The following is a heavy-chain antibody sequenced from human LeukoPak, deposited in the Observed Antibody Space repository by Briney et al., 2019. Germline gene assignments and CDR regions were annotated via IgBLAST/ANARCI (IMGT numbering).Heavy chain of an antibody. Sequence: PGGSLGLSCAASGFTFRNYVIHWVRQAPGKGLEWVAVAYGDGTDKYYADSVKGRFTISKDLSQNRLYMQMNSLRAEDAAMYYCATGGRFYYDLWGQGTLVTVSS. D-gene: IGHD2-15*01. CDR3: ATGGRFYYDL. CDR1: GFTFRNYV. V-gene: IGHV3-33*08. J-gene: IGHJ4*02. CDR2: AYGDGTDK.